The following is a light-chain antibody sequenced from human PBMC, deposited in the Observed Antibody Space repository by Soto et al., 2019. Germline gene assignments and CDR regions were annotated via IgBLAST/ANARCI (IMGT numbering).Light chain of an antibody. V-gene: IGKV3-20*01. CDR3: QQYGSSLWT. CDR2: ATS. J-gene: IGKJ1*01. Sequence: EIVLTQSPGTLSLSPGERASLSCRASQSVYSTYLAWYQQKPGQAPRLLIYATSTRATGIPDRFSGSGSGTDFTLTISRLEPEDFAGYYCQQYGSSLWTFGQGTKVEIK. CDR1: QSVYSTY.